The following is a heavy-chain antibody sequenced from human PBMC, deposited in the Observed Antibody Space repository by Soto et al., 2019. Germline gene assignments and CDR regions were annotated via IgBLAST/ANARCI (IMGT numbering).Heavy chain of an antibody. V-gene: IGHV3-23*01. Sequence: EVQLLESGGGLVQPGGSLRLSCAASGFSFRSYAMSWVRQAPGKGLEWVSAISGSGGSTYYADSVKDRFTISRDNSKNTLYLQMDSLRAEDTAVYYCAKQLVGATPYFDYWGQGTLVTVSS. CDR2: ISGSGGST. CDR3: AKQLVGATPYFDY. D-gene: IGHD1-26*01. J-gene: IGHJ4*02. CDR1: GFSFRSYA.